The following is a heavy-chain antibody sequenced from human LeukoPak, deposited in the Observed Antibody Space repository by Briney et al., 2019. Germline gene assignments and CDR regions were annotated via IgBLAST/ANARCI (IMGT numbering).Heavy chain of an antibody. Sequence: GGSLRLSCAASGFTFSSYWMTWVRQAPGKGLEWVSYISSSSSTIYYADSVKGRFTISRDNAKNSLYLQMNSLRAEDTALYYCAKGKYYEESGYCSYWGQGTLVTVSS. V-gene: IGHV3-48*04. J-gene: IGHJ4*02. CDR1: GFTFSSYW. D-gene: IGHD3-3*01. CDR2: ISSSSSTI. CDR3: AKGKYYEESGYCSY.